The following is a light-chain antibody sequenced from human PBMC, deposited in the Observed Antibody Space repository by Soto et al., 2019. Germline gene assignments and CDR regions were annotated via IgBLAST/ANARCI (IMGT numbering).Light chain of an antibody. V-gene: IGKV3-15*01. J-gene: IGKJ5*01. CDR3: QQYNNWIT. CDR2: AAS. CDR1: QSISIN. Sequence: EIVMTQSPAPLSVSPGERAILSCRASQSISINLAWYQQKPGQAPRLLIYAASNRATGVPARFSGSWSGTEFTLTISSLQSEDFAVYYCQQYNNWITFGQGTRLEI.